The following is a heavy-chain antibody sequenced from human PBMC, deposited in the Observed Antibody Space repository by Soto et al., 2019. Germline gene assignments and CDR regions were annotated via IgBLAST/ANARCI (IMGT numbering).Heavy chain of an antibody. CDR3: ARGNQWLRFRRSYFDY. CDR2: TYYRSKWYN. D-gene: IGHD5-12*01. J-gene: IGHJ4*02. V-gene: IGHV6-1*01. Sequence: SQTLSLTCAISGDSVSSNSAAWNWIRQSPSRGLEWLGRTYYRSKWYNDYAVSVKSRITINPDTSKNQFSLQLNSVTPEDTAVYYCARGNQWLRFRRSYFDYWGQGTLVTVSS. CDR1: GDSVSSNSAA.